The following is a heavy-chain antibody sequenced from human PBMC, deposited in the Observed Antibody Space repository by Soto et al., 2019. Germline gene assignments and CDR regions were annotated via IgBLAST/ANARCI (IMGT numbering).Heavy chain of an antibody. J-gene: IGHJ4*02. CDR2: ISGSGRST. D-gene: IGHD3-16*01. V-gene: IGHV3-23*01. Sequence: GGSLRLSCAASGFTFSSYAMSWVRQAPGKGLEWVSAISGSGRSTYYADSVKGRFTISRDNSKNTLYLQMNSLRAEDTAGYYCAKYYDYILGRAPYYFDYWGQGTLVTVSS. CDR1: GFTFSSYA. CDR3: AKYYDYILGRAPYYFDY.